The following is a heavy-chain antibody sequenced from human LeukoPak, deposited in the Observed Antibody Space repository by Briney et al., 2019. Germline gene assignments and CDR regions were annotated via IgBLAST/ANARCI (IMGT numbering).Heavy chain of an antibody. V-gene: IGHV4-39*07. Sequence: SETLSLTCTVSGGSISSSSYYWGWIRQPPGKGLEWIGSIYYSGSTHYNPSLKSRVTTSVDTSKNQFSLKLSSVTAADTAVYYCARDRVGIAARPAYYYYYYMDVWGKGTTVTVSS. CDR1: GGSISSSSYY. CDR2: IYYSGST. J-gene: IGHJ6*03. CDR3: ARDRVGIAARPAYYYYYYMDV. D-gene: IGHD6-6*01.